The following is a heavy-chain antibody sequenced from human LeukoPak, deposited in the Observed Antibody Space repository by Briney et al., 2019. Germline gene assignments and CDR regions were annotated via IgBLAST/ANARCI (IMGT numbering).Heavy chain of an antibody. V-gene: IGHV1-2*06. D-gene: IGHD3-3*01. CDR1: GYTFTGYY. Sequence: ASVNVSCKASGYTFTGYYMHWVRQAPGQGLEWMGRINPNSGGTNYAQKFQGRVTVTRDTSISTAYMELSRLRSDDTAVYYCARVRARFLEWLLPYWGQGTLVTVSS. J-gene: IGHJ4*02. CDR2: INPNSGGT. CDR3: ARVRARFLEWLLPY.